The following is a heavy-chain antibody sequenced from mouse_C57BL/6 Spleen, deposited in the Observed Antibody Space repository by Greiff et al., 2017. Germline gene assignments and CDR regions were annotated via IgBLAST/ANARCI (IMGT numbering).Heavy chain of an antibody. V-gene: IGHV1-4*01. D-gene: IGHD1-1*01. CDR2: INPSSGYT. J-gene: IGHJ2*01. Sequence: VQLQESGAELVRPGASVKMSCKASGYTFTSYTMHWVKQRPGQGLEWIGYINPSSGYTKYNQKFKDKATLTEDKSSSPAYMQLSSLTSEDSAVYYCAREGITTVNFGYWGQGTTLTVSS. CDR3: AREGITTVNFGY. CDR1: GYTFTSYT.